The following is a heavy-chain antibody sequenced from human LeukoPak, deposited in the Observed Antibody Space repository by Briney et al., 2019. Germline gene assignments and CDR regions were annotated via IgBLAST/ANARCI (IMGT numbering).Heavy chain of an antibody. CDR3: ARGTAAGTGNWFDP. CDR2: TYYRSKWYN. D-gene: IGHD6-13*01. V-gene: IGHV6-1*01. J-gene: IGHJ5*02. CDR1: GDSVSSNSGA. Sequence: SQTLSLTCAISGDSVSSNSGAWNWIRQSPSRGLEWLGRTYYRSKWYNDYAVSVKSRISINPDTSKNQFSLQLNSVTPDDTAVYYCARGTAAGTGNWFDPWGQGTLVTVSS.